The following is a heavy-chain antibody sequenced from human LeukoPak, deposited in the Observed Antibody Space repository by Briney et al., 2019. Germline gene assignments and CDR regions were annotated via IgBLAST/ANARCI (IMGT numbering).Heavy chain of an antibody. CDR2: VSYDGGSK. Sequence: GRSLRLSCAASGFAFSSYAMHWVRQGPGKGLEWVALVSYDGGSKYYADSVKGRITISRDNSKNTLHLQMNSLRTEDTAVYYCARVKGGIAAAGDYFDYWGQGTLVTVSS. CDR1: GFAFSSYA. D-gene: IGHD6-13*01. CDR3: ARVKGGIAAAGDYFDY. J-gene: IGHJ4*02. V-gene: IGHV3-30-3*01.